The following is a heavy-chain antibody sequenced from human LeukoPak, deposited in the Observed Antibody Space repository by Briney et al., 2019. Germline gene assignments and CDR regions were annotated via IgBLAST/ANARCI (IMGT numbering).Heavy chain of an antibody. J-gene: IGHJ6*03. V-gene: IGHV4-34*01. Sequence: TSETLSLTCAVYGGSFSGYYWSWIRQPPGKGLEWIGEINHSGSTNYNPSLKSRVTISVDTSKNQFSLKLSSVTAADTAVYYCARGVRSGYYWGDYYYYMDVWGKGTTVTVSS. CDR1: GGSFSGYY. D-gene: IGHD3-22*01. CDR3: ARGVRSGYYWGDYYYYMDV. CDR2: INHSGST.